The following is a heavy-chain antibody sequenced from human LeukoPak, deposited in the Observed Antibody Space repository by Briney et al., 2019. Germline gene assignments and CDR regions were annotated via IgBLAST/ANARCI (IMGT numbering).Heavy chain of an antibody. CDR1: GFTLSTYW. CDR3: AREGYSGYVFDY. Sequence: PGGSLRLSCVTSGFTLSTYWMTWVRQAPGKGLEWVANIKEDGSEKYYVDSVKGRFTISRDNSKNTLYLQMNSLRAEDTAVYYCAREGYSGYVFDYWGQGTLVTVSS. D-gene: IGHD5-12*01. J-gene: IGHJ4*02. CDR2: IKEDGSEK. V-gene: IGHV3-7*01.